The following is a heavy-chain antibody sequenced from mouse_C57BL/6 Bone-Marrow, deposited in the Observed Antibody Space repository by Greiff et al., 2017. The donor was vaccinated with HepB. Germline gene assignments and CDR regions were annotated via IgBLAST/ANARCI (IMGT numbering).Heavy chain of an antibody. V-gene: IGHV1-26*01. CDR2: INPNNGGT. D-gene: IGHD1-1*01. CDR1: GYTFTDYY. Sequence: QLQQSGPELVKPGASVKISCKASGYTFTDYYMNWVKQSHGKSLEWIGDINPNNGGTSYNQKFKGKATLTVDKSSSTAYMELRSLTSEDSAVYYCARSTITTVVATDDYFDYWGQGTTLTVSS. CDR3: ARSTITTVVATDDYFDY. J-gene: IGHJ2*01.